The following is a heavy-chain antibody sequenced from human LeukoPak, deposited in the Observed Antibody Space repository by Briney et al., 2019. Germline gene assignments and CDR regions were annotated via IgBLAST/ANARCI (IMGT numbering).Heavy chain of an antibody. V-gene: IGHV4-59*01. CDR3: ARDYGGNSGWFDP. CDR1: GGSISSYY. J-gene: IGHJ5*02. Sequence: SETLSLTCTVSGGSISSYYWSWIRQPPGKGLEWIGYIYYSGSTNYNPSLKSRVTISVDTSKNQFSLKLSSATAADTAVYYCARDYGGNSGWFDPWGQGTLVTVSS. D-gene: IGHD4-23*01. CDR2: IYYSGST.